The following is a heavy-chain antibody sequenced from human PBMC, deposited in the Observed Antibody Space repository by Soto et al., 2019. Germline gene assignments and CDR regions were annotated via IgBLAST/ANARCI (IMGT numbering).Heavy chain of an antibody. CDR1: GFSLTASGEG. CDR3: ARRIIGPATPKVDY. V-gene: IGHV2-5*01. Sequence: QITLKESGPTLVKPTQTLTLTCTFSGFSLTASGEGVAWIRQPPVKALMWLALIFWYSDKLYSSSLRSRLTIPKYTSKCQVVLTMTNMDPADAATYLCARRIIGPATPKVDYWGQGTVVTVSS. J-gene: IGHJ4*02. D-gene: IGHD2-15*01. CDR2: IFWYSDK.